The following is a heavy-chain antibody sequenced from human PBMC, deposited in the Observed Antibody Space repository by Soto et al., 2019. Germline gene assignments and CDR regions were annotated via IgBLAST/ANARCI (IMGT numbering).Heavy chain of an antibody. D-gene: IGHD3-22*01. V-gene: IGHV1-8*01. CDR3: ARVRDYYDSSGYYYGYYYGMDV. J-gene: IGHJ6*02. Sequence: ASVKVSCKASGYTFTSYDINWVRQATGQGLEWMGWMNPNSGNTGYAQKFQGRVTMTRNTSISTAYMELSSLRSEDTAVYYCARVRDYYDSSGYYYGYYYGMDVWGQGNTVTVSS. CDR1: GYTFTSYD. CDR2: MNPNSGNT.